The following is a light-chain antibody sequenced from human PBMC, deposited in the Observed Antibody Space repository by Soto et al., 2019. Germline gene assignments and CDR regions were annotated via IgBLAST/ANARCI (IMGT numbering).Light chain of an antibody. J-gene: IGLJ1*01. CDR2: NSY. CDR3: AAWDASLNGYV. CDR1: SSNIGSKT. V-gene: IGLV1-44*01. Sequence: QSVLTPPPSASGTPGQRVTISCSGSSSNIGSKTVNWYQQLPGTVPKLLIYNSYQRPSGVPDRFSGSKSGTSASLAISGLQSEDEADYYCAAWDASLNGYVFGAGTKVTVL.